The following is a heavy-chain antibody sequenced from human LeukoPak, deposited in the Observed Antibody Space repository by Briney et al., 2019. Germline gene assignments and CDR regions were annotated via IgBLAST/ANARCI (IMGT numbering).Heavy chain of an antibody. CDR3: ARGGRYAAAGNHY. CDR1: GYTLTELS. D-gene: IGHD6-13*01. V-gene: IGHV1-24*01. J-gene: IGHJ4*02. Sequence: ASVKVSCKISGYTLTELSMHWVRQAPGKGLEWMGGFDPEDGATLYAQKLQGRVTMTTDTSTSTAYMELRSLRSDDTAVYYCARGGRYAAAGNHYWGQGTLVTVSS. CDR2: FDPEDGAT.